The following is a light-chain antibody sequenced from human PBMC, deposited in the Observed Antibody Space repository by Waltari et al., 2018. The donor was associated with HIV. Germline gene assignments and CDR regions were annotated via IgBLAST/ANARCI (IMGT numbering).Light chain of an antibody. CDR2: EVS. Sequence: QSALTQPASVSGSPGQSITISCTGTSSDVGGYNYVPWYQQPPGKAPKLMIYEVSNRPSGVSNRFSGSKSGNTASLTISGLQAEDEADYYCSSYTSSNTLVVFGGGTKLTVL. J-gene: IGLJ2*01. CDR1: SSDVGGYNY. V-gene: IGLV2-14*01. CDR3: SSYTSSNTLVV.